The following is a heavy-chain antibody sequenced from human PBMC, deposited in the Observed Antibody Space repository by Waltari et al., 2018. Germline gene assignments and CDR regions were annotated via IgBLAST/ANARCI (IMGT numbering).Heavy chain of an antibody. J-gene: IGHJ4*02. CDR1: GFAFSTHA. D-gene: IGHD6-19*01. Sequence: EVQLLESGGGLVQPGGSLRLSCAASGFAFSTHAMSWVRQAPWKGLEWVSAISGTGYTTHYADSVKGRFTISRDNSKGTLYLQMSSLRADDTALYFCAKSNSGWSPGDSWGQGTLVTVSS. V-gene: IGHV3-23*01. CDR2: ISGTGYTT. CDR3: AKSNSGWSPGDS.